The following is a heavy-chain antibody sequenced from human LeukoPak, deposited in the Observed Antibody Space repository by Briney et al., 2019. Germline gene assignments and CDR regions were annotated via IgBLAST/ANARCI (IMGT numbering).Heavy chain of an antibody. J-gene: IGHJ4*02. Sequence: GGSLRLSCAAAGFTFSSYAMSWVRQAPGKGLEWVSAISGSGGSTYYADSVKGRFTISRDNSKNTLYLQMNSLRAEDTAVYYCAKENDYDSSGNYFDYWGQGTLVTVSS. CDR2: ISGSGGST. CDR1: GFTFSSYA. CDR3: AKENDYDSSGNYFDY. V-gene: IGHV3-23*01. D-gene: IGHD3-22*01.